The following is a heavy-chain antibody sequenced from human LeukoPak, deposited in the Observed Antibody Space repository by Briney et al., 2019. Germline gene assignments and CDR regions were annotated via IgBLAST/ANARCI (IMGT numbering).Heavy chain of an antibody. Sequence: GGSLRLSCAASGFTLSSYAMSWVRQAPGKGLEWVSAISDSGNTYHADSVKGRFTISRDSSKNTLLLQMNRLIPEDAAVYYCAKDTSVAGIYYFDYWGQGTLVTVSS. CDR3: AKDTSVAGIYYFDY. D-gene: IGHD6-19*01. J-gene: IGHJ4*02. CDR2: ISDSGNT. CDR1: GFTLSSYA. V-gene: IGHV3-23*01.